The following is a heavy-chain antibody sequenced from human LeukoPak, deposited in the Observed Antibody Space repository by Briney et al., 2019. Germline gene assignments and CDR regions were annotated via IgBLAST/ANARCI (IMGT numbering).Heavy chain of an antibody. V-gene: IGHV1-2*02. CDR1: GYTFTGYY. D-gene: IGHD6-13*01. Sequence: ASVKVSCKASGYTFTGYYMHWVRQAPEQGLEWMGWINPNSGGTNYAQKFQGRVTMTRDTSISTAYMELSRLRSDDTAVYYCARGFRFRIAAAGTWWFDPWGQGTLVTVSS. J-gene: IGHJ5*02. CDR3: ARGFRFRIAAAGTWWFDP. CDR2: INPNSGGT.